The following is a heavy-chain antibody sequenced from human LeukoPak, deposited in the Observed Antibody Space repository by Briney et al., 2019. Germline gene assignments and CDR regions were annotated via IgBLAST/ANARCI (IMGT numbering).Heavy chain of an antibody. J-gene: IGHJ4*02. Sequence: GGSLRLSCAASGFTFSSYAMSWVRQAPGKGLEWVSAHSGSGSSTYYADSVKGRFTISRDNSKNTLYLQMNSLRAEDTAVYYCAKASTPYYYDSSGYYCDYWGQGTLVTVAS. V-gene: IGHV3-23*01. CDR3: AKASTPYYYDSSGYYCDY. CDR2: HSGSGSST. D-gene: IGHD3-22*01. CDR1: GFTFSSYA.